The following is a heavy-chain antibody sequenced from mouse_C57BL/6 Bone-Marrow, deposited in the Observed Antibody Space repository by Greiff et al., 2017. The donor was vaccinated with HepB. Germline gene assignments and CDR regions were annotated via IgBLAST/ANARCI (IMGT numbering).Heavy chain of an antibody. CDR2: ISSGSSTI. CDR1: GFTFSDYG. D-gene: IGHD3-3*01. Sequence: EVQVVESGGGLVKPGGSLKLSCAASGFTFSDYGMHWVRQAPEKGLEWVAYISSGSSTIYYADTVKGRFTISRDNAKNTLFLQMTSLRSEDTAMYYCARMGTFFDYWGQGTTLTVSS. CDR3: ARMGTFFDY. V-gene: IGHV5-17*01. J-gene: IGHJ2*01.